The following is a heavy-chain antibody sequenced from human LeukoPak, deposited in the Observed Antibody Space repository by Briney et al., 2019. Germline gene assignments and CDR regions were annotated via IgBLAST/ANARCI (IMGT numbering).Heavy chain of an antibody. J-gene: IGHJ6*03. D-gene: IGHD1-26*01. V-gene: IGHV4-34*01. CDR2: INHSGST. Sequence: SETLSLTCAVYGGSFSGYYWSWIRQPPGKGLEWIGEINHSGSTNYNPSLKSRVTISVDTSKNQFSLKLSSVTAADTAVYYCARLGSGSYHFYYYYYMDVWGKGTTVTISS. CDR3: ARLGSGSYHFYYYYYMDV. CDR1: GGSFSGYY.